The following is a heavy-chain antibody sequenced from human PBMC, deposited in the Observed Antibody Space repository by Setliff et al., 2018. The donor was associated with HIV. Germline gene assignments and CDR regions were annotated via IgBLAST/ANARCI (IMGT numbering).Heavy chain of an antibody. CDR2: ISHSGSS. J-gene: IGHJ4*02. Sequence: PSETLSLTCAVYGESFSPYYWNWIRQSPGKGLEWIGEISHSGSSNYSPSLEGRLTISVDTSKNQVSLKLNSVTAADSAVYYCVRGANFYTPRKRIFDHWGQGVLVTVSS. CDR3: VRGANFYTPRKRIFDH. D-gene: IGHD3-3*01. CDR1: GESFSPYY. V-gene: IGHV4-34*01.